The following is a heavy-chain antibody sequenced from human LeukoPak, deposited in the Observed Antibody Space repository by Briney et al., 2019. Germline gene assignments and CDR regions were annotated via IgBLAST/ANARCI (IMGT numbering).Heavy chain of an antibody. CDR1: GFTFSSYG. Sequence: PGGSLRLSCAASGFTFSSYGMHWVRQAPGKGLEWVAVIWYDGSNKYYADSVKGRFTISRDNSKNTLYLQMNSLRAEDTAVYYRARDGVVGPLEVLGQGTKVTVSS. J-gene: IGHJ6*02. CDR2: IWYDGSNK. V-gene: IGHV3-33*01. CDR3: ARDGVVGPLEV. D-gene: IGHD1-26*01.